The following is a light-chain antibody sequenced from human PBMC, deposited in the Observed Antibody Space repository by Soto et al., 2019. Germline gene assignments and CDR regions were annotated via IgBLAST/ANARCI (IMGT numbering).Light chain of an antibody. CDR3: CSYAGSYTGV. J-gene: IGLJ2*01. V-gene: IGLV2-11*01. CDR2: DVS. CDR1: SSDVGGYSF. Sequence: QSVLTQPRSVSGSPGQSVTISCTGTSSDVGGYSFVSWYQQRPGKAPKLMIYDVSKRPSGVPDRFSGSKSGNTASLTISGLQAEDEADYYCCSYAGSYTGVFGGGTKLTVL.